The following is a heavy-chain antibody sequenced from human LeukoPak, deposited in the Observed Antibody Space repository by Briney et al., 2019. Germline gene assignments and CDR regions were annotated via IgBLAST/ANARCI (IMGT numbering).Heavy chain of an antibody. Sequence: GASVKVSCKASGYTFTGYYMHWVRQAPGQGLEWMGWINPNSGGTNYAQKFQGRVTMTRDTSISTAYMELSRLRSDDTAVYYCARDSPITIFGAEDGNWFDPWGQGTLVTVSS. V-gene: IGHV1-2*02. D-gene: IGHD3-3*01. CDR2: INPNSGGT. CDR3: ARDSPITIFGAEDGNWFDP. CDR1: GYTFTGYY. J-gene: IGHJ5*02.